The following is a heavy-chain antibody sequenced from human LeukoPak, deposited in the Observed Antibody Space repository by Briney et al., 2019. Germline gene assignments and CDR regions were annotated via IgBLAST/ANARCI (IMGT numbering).Heavy chain of an antibody. CDR1: GGSISSSSYY. CDR3: ARVPHYYDSSGTDAFDI. CDR2: IYYSGST. Sequence: SETLSLTCTVSGGSISSSSYYWGWIRQPPGKGLEWIGSIYYSGSTYYNPSLKSRVTISVDTSKNQFSLKLSSVAAADTAVYYCARVPHYYDSSGTDAFDIWGQGTMVTVSS. V-gene: IGHV4-39*07. J-gene: IGHJ3*02. D-gene: IGHD3-22*01.